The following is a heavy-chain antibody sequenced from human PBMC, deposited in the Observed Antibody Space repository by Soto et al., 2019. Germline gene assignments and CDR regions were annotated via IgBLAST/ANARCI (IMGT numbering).Heavy chain of an antibody. V-gene: IGHV3-74*01. CDR1: GFSFGDHY. J-gene: IGHJ4*02. D-gene: IGHD2-21*02. Sequence: EVQLVESGGGLVQPGGSLRVSCAASGFSFGDHYMHWVRQTPGKGLVWVSRISNNGRSTFYADSVKGRFTISRDDAKKMVFLQMSRLGAEDTALFFCAREVVAPDFYYLDFWGRGTLVTVSS. CDR3: AREVVAPDFYYLDF. CDR2: ISNNGRST.